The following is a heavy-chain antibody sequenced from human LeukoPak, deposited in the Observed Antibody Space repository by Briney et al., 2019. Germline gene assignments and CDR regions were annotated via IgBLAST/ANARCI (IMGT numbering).Heavy chain of an antibody. D-gene: IGHD5-18*01. J-gene: IGHJ6*03. CDR2: ISWNSFTI. CDR3: AKDIGRVDTASTYMDV. CDR1: GFTFDDYA. V-gene: IGHV3-9*01. Sequence: PGGSLGLSCAASGFTFDDYAMHWVRQAPGKGLEWVSGISWNSFTIGYADSVKGRFTISRDNAKSSLYLQMNSLRVEDTALYYCAKDIGRVDTASTYMDVWGKGTTVTISS.